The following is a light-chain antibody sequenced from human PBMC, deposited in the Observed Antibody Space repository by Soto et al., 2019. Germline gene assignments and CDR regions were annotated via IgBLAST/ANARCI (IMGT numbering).Light chain of an antibody. CDR1: SGSVSTSYY. CDR3: VLYMGSGISGV. Sequence: QTVVTQEPSFSVSPGGTVTLTCGLSSGSVSTSYYPSWYQQTPGQAPRTLIYSTNTRSSGVPDRFSGSILGNKAALNITGAQADDESDYYCVLYMGSGISGVFGGGTKLTV. J-gene: IGLJ3*02. CDR2: STN. V-gene: IGLV8-61*01.